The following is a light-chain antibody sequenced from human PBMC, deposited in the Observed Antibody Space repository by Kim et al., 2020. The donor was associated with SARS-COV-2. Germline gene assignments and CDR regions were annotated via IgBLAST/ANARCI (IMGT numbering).Light chain of an antibody. V-gene: IGKV3-15*01. Sequence: LSASPRERATLSCRASQSVGNSLAWYKHKPEQAPRLLIYGASTRATGIPARFSVSGSGTEFTLTISSLQSEDIAVYFCQQYGAWRAFGQGTKLEI. CDR2: GAS. CDR3: QQYGAWRA. CDR1: QSVGNS. J-gene: IGKJ2*01.